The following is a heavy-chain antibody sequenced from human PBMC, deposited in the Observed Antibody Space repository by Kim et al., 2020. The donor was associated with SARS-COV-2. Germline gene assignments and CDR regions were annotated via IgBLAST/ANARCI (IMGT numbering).Heavy chain of an antibody. V-gene: IGHV3-48*02. CDR3: ARDRTGTYYSSYGMDV. Sequence: SVKGRFTISRDNAKNSLCLQMNILRDDDTAVYYCARDRTGTYYSSYGMDVWGQGTTVTVSS. D-gene: IGHD1-1*01. J-gene: IGHJ6*02.